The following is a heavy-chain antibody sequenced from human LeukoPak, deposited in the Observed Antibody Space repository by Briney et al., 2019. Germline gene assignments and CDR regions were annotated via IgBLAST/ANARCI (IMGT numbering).Heavy chain of an antibody. CDR2: IKQDGSDK. D-gene: IGHD3-22*01. V-gene: IGHV3-7*04. Sequence: GGSLRLSCAASGFTFSSYWTSWVRQAPGKGLECLANIKQDGSDKYYVDSVKGRFTISRDNAKNSLYLQMNRLRAEDTAVYYCARDPYDSSWGLCYFDYWGQGNLVTVSS. CDR3: ARDPYDSSWGLCYFDY. CDR1: GFTFSSYW. J-gene: IGHJ4*02.